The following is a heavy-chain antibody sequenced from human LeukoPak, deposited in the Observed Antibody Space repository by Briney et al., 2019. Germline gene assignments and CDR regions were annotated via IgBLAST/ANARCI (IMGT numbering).Heavy chain of an antibody. V-gene: IGHV4-59*01. Sequence: SETLSLTCTVSGGSISSYYWSWIRQPPGKGLEWIGDIYYSGSTNYNPSLKSRVTISVDTSKNQFSLKLSSVTAADTAVYYCARATRGRFDYWGQGTLVTVSS. CDR1: GGSISSYY. J-gene: IGHJ4*02. D-gene: IGHD1-14*01. CDR2: IYYSGST. CDR3: ARATRGRFDY.